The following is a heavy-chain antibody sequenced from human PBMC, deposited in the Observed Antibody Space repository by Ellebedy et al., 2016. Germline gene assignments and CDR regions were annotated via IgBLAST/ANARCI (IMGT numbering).Heavy chain of an antibody. CDR2: ISYDGSNK. V-gene: IGHV3-30-3*01. J-gene: IGHJ4*02. D-gene: IGHD2-2*01. Sequence: GGSLRLSCAASGFTFSSYAMHWVRQAPGKGLEWVAVISYDGSNKYYADSVKGRFTISRDNSKNTLYLQMNSLGAEDTAVYYCARVAGWDCISTSCEVDYWGQGTLVTVSS. CDR1: GFTFSSYA. CDR3: ARVAGWDCISTSCEVDY.